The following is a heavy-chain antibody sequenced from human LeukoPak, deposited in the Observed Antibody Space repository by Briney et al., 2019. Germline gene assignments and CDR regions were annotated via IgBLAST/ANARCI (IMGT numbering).Heavy chain of an antibody. J-gene: IGHJ4*02. CDR3: AKNHDSGWYQDY. Sequence: GGSLRLSCAASAFTFSTYAMSWVRQAPGKGLEWVSTITGSGGGTYYADSVKGRFTISRDNSKNTMYLQMSSLRAEDTALYYCAKNHDSGWYQDYWGQGTLVTVSS. D-gene: IGHD6-19*01. CDR2: ITGSGGGT. V-gene: IGHV3-23*01. CDR1: AFTFSTYA.